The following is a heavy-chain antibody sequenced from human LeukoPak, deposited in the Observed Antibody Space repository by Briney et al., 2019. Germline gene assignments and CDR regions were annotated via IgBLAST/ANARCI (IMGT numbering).Heavy chain of an antibody. D-gene: IGHD3-16*01. Sequence: GGSLRLSCAASGFTLSSYWMSWVRQAPGKGLEWVANIKGDGREKYYVDSVKGRSTISRDNAKNSLYLQMNSLRAEDTALYYCARRGGLDYWGQGTLVTVSS. CDR1: GFTLSSYW. CDR2: IKGDGREK. J-gene: IGHJ4*02. CDR3: ARRGGLDY. V-gene: IGHV3-7*01.